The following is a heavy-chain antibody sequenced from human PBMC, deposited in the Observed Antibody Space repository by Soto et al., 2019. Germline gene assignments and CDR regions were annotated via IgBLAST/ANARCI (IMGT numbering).Heavy chain of an antibody. V-gene: IGHV5-51*01. J-gene: IGHJ6*02. CDR3: ARRQGEAVAGYYYYGMDV. CDR2: IYPGDSDT. Sequence: PGESLKISCKGSGYSFTSYWIGWVRQMPGKGLEWMGIIYPGDSDTRYSPSFQGQVTISADKSISTAYLQWSSLKASDTAMYYCARRQGEAVAGYYYYGMDVWGQGTTVTVPS. D-gene: IGHD6-19*01. CDR1: GYSFTSYW.